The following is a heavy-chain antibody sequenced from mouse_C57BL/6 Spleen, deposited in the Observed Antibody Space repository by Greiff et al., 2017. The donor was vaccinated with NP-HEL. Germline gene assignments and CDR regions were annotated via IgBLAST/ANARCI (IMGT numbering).Heavy chain of an antibody. CDR3: ARLGDYDVGGNAMDY. Sequence: EVKLQESGGDLVKPGGSLKLSCAASGFTFSSYGMSWVRQTPDKRLEWVATISSGGSYTYYPDSVKGRFTISRDNAKNTLYLQMSRLKSEDTAMYYCARLGDYDVGGNAMDYWGQGTSVTVSS. CDR1: GFTFSSYG. D-gene: IGHD2-4*01. V-gene: IGHV5-6*01. J-gene: IGHJ4*01. CDR2: ISSGGSYT.